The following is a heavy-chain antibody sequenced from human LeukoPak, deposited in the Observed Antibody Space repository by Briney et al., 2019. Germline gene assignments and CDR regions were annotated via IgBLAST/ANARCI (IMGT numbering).Heavy chain of an antibody. CDR2: INPNSGDS. J-gene: IGHJ4*02. CDR1: EYTFTTYY. V-gene: IGHV1-2*02. D-gene: IGHD6-6*01. CDR3: ARGRGTSSFDH. Sequence: GASVKVSCKASEYTFTTYYFHWVRQAPGQGLEWMGWINPNSGDSKCTEKFQDRVTMTRDTSISTVYMELSRLRYDDTAVYYCARGRGTSSFDHWGQGTLVTVSS.